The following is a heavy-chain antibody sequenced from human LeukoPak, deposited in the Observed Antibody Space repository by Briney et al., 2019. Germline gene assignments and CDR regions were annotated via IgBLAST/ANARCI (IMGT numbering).Heavy chain of an antibody. V-gene: IGHV3-23*01. CDR1: GFTFINYA. Sequence: GGSLRLSCAASGFTFINYAMTWVRQAPGKGLEWVSAISGSGGSTYYADSVKGRFTISRDNSKNTLYLQMNSLRAEDTAVYHCAKSTQLRGGIATDFDSWGQGTLVTVSS. CDR3: AKSTQLRGGIATDFDS. J-gene: IGHJ4*02. CDR2: ISGSGGST. D-gene: IGHD3-16*02.